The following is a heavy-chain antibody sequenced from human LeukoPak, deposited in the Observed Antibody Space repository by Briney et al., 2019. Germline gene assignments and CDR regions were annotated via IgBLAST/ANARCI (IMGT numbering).Heavy chain of an antibody. CDR1: GYTFTSYY. J-gene: IGHJ4*02. CDR2: INPSGGST. V-gene: IGHV1-46*01. Sequence: ASVKVSCKASGYTFTSYYMHWVRQAPGQGLEWMGIINPSGGSTSYAQKFQGRVTMTRDTSTSTVYMELSSLRSEDTAVYYCARDRPSAYCGGDCYSNIDYWGQGTLVTVSS. D-gene: IGHD2-21*02. CDR3: ARDRPSAYCGGDCYSNIDY.